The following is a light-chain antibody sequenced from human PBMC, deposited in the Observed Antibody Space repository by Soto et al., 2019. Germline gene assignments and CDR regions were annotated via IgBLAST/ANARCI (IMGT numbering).Light chain of an antibody. J-gene: IGKJ4*01. CDR3: QQYSDAPLT. CDR2: GAS. V-gene: IGKV3-20*01. CDR1: QTVRTNY. Sequence: EIVLTQSPGTLSLSPGERATLSCRASQTVRTNYLAWFQHKPGQAPRLLIYGASSRATCIPDRFSGSGSGAEFTLTINSLAPEDFAGYFCQQYSDAPLTCGGGTKVEIK.